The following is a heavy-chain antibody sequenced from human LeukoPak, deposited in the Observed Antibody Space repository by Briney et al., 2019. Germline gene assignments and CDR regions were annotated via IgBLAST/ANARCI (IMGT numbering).Heavy chain of an antibody. D-gene: IGHD1-1*01. CDR3: ARELYNWNDGHVDY. CDR1: GFTFSRYS. V-gene: IGHV3-48*01. Sequence: PGGSLRLSCAASGFTFSRYSMNWVREAPGKGLEWVSYISSSSSTIYYADSVKGRFTISRDNDKNSLYLQMNSLRAEDTAVYYCARELYNWNDGHVDYWGQGTLVTVSS. CDR2: ISSSSSTI. J-gene: IGHJ4*02.